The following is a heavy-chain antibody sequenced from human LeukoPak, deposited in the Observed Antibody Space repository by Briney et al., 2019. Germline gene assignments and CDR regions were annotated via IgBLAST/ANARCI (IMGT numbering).Heavy chain of an antibody. J-gene: IGHJ4*02. Sequence: PSQTLSLTCTVSGGSISSGDYSWSWIRQPPGKGLEWIGYIYYSGSTNYNPSLKSRVTLSVDTSKNQFSLKLSSVTAADTAVYYCARGPPPDFDYWGRGTLVTVSS. V-gene: IGHV4-30-4*08. CDR2: IYYSGST. CDR1: GGSISSGDYS. CDR3: ARGPPPDFDY.